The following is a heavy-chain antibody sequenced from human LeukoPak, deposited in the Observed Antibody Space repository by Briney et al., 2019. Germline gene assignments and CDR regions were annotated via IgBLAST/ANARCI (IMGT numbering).Heavy chain of an antibody. CDR2: IYTSGST. Sequence: SETLSLTCTVSGGSISSYYWSWIRQPAGKGLEWIGRIYTSGSTNYNPSLKSRVTMTVDTSKNQFSLKLSSVTAADTAVYYCARDPDFLTGYGMDVWGQGTTVTVSS. CDR1: GGSISSYY. D-gene: IGHD7-27*01. J-gene: IGHJ6*02. CDR3: ARDPDFLTGYGMDV. V-gene: IGHV4-4*07.